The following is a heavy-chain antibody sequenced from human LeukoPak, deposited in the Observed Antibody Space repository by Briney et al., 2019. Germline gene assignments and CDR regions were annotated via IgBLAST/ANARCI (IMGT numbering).Heavy chain of an antibody. CDR2: IIPIFGTA. D-gene: IGHD3-10*01. J-gene: IGHJ6*03. Sequence: ASVKVSCKASGGTFSSYAISWVRQAPGQGLEWMGGIIPIFGTANYAQKFQGRVTITTDESTSTAYMELSSLRSEDTAVYYCARGSGLSGYYYYYMDVWGKGTTATVSS. V-gene: IGHV1-69*05. CDR3: ARGSGLSGYYYYYMDV. CDR1: GGTFSSYA.